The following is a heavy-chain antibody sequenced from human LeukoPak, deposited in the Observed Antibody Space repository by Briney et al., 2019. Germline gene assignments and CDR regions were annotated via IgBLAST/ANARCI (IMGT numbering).Heavy chain of an antibody. V-gene: IGHV4-31*03. Sequence: SETLSLTCTVSGRSITRGGYYWSWIRQHPGKGLEWIGYIYHSGSTYHSPSLKSRITISVDTSKNQFSLNLSSVTAADTAVYYCARVPMGASYYYMDVWGKGTTVTVSS. J-gene: IGHJ6*03. CDR2: IYHSGST. D-gene: IGHD1-26*01. CDR1: GRSITRGGYY. CDR3: ARVPMGASYYYMDV.